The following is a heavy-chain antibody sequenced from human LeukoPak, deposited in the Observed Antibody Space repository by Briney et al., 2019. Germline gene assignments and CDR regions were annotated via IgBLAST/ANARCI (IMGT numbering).Heavy chain of an antibody. V-gene: IGHV4-61*02. CDR3: ARDLWGDRGSFDY. CDR2: IYTSGST. Sequence: PSETLSLTCTVSGGSISSGSYYWSWIRQPAGKGLEWIGRIYTSGSTNYNPSLKSRVTISVDTSKNQFSLKLSSVTAADTAVYYCARDLWGDRGSFDYWGQGTLVTVPS. J-gene: IGHJ4*02. D-gene: IGHD3-16*01. CDR1: GGSISSGSYY.